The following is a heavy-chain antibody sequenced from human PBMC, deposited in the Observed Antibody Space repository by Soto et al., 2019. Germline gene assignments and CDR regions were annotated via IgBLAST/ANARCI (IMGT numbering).Heavy chain of an antibody. D-gene: IGHD3-10*01. Sequence: QVQLVQSGAEVKKPGSSVRVSCKASGDTFTFYSINWVRQAPGLGLEWMGRINPILSMSNYAQRFQGRVTMTAHKSTSTAYMELSSLRSEDTAMYYCASSYGSGYRAFDYWGQGALVAVS. CDR2: INPILSMS. CDR3: ASSYGSGYRAFDY. J-gene: IGHJ4*02. V-gene: IGHV1-69*02. CDR1: GDTFTFYS.